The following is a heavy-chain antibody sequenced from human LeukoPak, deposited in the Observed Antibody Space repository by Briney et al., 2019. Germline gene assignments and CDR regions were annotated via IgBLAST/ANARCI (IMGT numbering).Heavy chain of an antibody. CDR1: GGSISSYY. CDR2: IYYSGST. Sequence: SETLSLTCTVSGGSISSYYWSWIRQPPGWGLEWIGYIYYSGSTNYNPSLKRRVTISLDTSKSQFSLKLRSVTAADTAVYYCARSGLDSRYYFGMDVWGQGTTVTVSS. D-gene: IGHD5-12*01. CDR3: ARSGLDSRYYFGMDV. J-gene: IGHJ6*02. V-gene: IGHV4-59*01.